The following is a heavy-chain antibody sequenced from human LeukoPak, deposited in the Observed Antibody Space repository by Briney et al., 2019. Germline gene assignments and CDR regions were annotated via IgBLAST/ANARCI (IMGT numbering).Heavy chain of an antibody. CDR2: IYHSGCT. J-gene: IGHJ4*02. CDR1: GYSISSGYY. Sequence: PSETLSLTCAVSGYSISSGYYWGWIRQPPGKGLEWIGSIYHSGCTYYNPSLKSRVTISVDTSKNQFSLKLSSVTAADTAVYYCARVSDVDSSGYYLGYWGQGTLVTVSS. CDR3: ARVSDVDSSGYYLGY. V-gene: IGHV4-38-2*01. D-gene: IGHD3-22*01.